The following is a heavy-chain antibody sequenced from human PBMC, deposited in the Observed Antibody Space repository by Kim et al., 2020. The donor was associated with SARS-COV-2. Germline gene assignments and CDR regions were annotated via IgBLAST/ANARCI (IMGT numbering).Heavy chain of an antibody. V-gene: IGHV4-39*01. CDR2: IYYSGST. J-gene: IGHJ5*02. D-gene: IGHD2-15*01. Sequence: SETLSLTCTVSGGSISSSSYYWGWIRQPPGKGLEWIGSIYYSGSTYYNPSLKSRVTISVDTSKNQFSLKLSSVTAADTAVYYCARHRYHLIGGYCSGGSCYLGVDPWGQGTLVTVSS. CDR3: ARHRYHLIGGYCSGGSCYLGVDP. CDR1: GGSISSSSYY.